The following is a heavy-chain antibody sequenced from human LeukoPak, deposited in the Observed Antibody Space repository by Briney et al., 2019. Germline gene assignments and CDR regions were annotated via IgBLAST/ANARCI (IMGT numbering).Heavy chain of an antibody. D-gene: IGHD6-13*01. CDR2: SSVRGGGT. J-gene: IGHJ3*02. Sequence: GGSLRLSCAGSGFTFSSYALSWVRQAPGKGLEWVSGSSVRGGGTYYADSVKGRFTISRDNSKNTLNLQMNSLRAEDTAVYYCARPIPADAGAFDIWGQGTMVTISS. V-gene: IGHV3-23*01. CDR1: GFTFSSYA. CDR3: ARPIPADAGAFDI.